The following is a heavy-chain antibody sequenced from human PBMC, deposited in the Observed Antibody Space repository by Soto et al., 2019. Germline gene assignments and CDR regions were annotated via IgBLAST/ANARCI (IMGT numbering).Heavy chain of an antibody. CDR3: AREFFGAGNWFDP. CDR2: IYYSGST. D-gene: IGHD3-3*01. J-gene: IGHJ5*02. Sequence: SETLSLTCTVSGGSISSSSYYWSWIRQPPGKGLEWIGYIYYSGSTNYNPSLKSRVTISVDTSKNQFSLKLSSVTAADTAVYYCAREFFGAGNWFDPWGQGTLVTVSS. V-gene: IGHV4-61*01. CDR1: GGSISSSSYY.